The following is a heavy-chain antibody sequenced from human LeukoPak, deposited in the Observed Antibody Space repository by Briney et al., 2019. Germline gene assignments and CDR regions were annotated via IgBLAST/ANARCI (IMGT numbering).Heavy chain of an antibody. CDR2: IRSNAYGGIT. V-gene: IGHV3-49*03. D-gene: IGHD3-22*01. CDR1: GFTLGDYG. Sequence: GGSLRLSCTASGFTLGDYGMSWFRQAPGKGLEWVGFIRSNAYGGITEYAASVRGRFTISRDDSKSVAYLQMNSLKTEDTAVYYCTRVGDSSGYYSYFDYWGQGTLVTVSS. J-gene: IGHJ4*02. CDR3: TRVGDSSGYYSYFDY.